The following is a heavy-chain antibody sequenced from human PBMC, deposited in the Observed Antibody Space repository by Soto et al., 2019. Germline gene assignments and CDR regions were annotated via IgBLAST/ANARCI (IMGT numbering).Heavy chain of an antibody. CDR1: GVSIHNSHSF. CDR2: VYYSGGA. V-gene: IGHV4-39*01. CDR3: GRVVEGATRHTDFDS. Sequence: SETLSLTCAVSGVSIHNSHSFWGWIRQPPGKGLEFIGSVYYSGGANYNPSLKSRVTVSIDTSNNQFSLRANSVTAADTAVYYCGRVVEGATRHTDFDSWGQGILVTVSS. J-gene: IGHJ5*01. D-gene: IGHD2-15*01.